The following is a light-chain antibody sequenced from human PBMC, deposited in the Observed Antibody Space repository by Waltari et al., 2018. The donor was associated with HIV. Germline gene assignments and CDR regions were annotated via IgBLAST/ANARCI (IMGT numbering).Light chain of an antibody. V-gene: IGKV4-1*01. Sequence: DIVIIQSPDSLAVSLGERAAVSGTSSLGGLADSSNQHYLAWYQQRPGQPPTLLIYLASSRESGVPDRFSGSGSGTDFALTISSLQAEDVAVYYCQQYFLTPSTFGGGTKVEIK. CDR2: LAS. CDR1: LGGLADSSNQHY. CDR3: QQYFLTPST. J-gene: IGKJ4*01.